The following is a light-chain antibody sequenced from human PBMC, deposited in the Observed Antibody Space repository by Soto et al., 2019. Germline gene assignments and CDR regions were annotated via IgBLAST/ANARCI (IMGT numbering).Light chain of an antibody. Sequence: QSALTQPASVSGSPGQSITISCTGTSSDVGGYNYVSWYQQHPGKSPKLMIYDVSNRPSGVSNRVSDSKSGNTASLTIYGLQAEDEDDYYCNSYTSSSTPVFGGGTKLTVL. V-gene: IGLV2-14*01. CDR1: SSDVGGYNY. CDR3: NSYTSSSTPV. CDR2: DVS. J-gene: IGLJ2*01.